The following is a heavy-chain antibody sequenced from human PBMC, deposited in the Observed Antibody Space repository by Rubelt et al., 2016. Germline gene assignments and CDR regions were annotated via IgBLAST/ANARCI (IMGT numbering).Heavy chain of an antibody. Sequence: QVQLVQSGAEVKKPGSSVKVSCKASGGTFSSYAISWVRQAPGQGLEWMGGISAYNGNTNYSQKLQGRVTMTTDTSTSTAYMELRSLRSDDTAVYYCASVSGWYRGFDYWGQGTLVTVSS. CDR1: GGTFSSYA. D-gene: IGHD6-19*01. J-gene: IGHJ4*02. CDR3: ASVSGWYRGFDY. V-gene: IGHV1-18*01. CDR2: ISAYNGNT.